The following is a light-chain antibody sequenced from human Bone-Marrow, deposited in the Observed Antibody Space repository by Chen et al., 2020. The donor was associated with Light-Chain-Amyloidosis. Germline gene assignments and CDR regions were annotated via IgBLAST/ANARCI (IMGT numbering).Light chain of an antibody. CDR3: QPGQRLPRT. V-gene: IGKV1-12*01. J-gene: IGKJ2*01. Sequence: DIQMTQSPSSVSASAGDRVTITCRASQDVSEYLAWYQQKPGKAPELLIYAASSLQSGVPSSFTVSGSGTDFTLTISGLQPEEFATYYCQPGQRLPRTFGQGTKLEIK. CDR1: QDVSEY. CDR2: AAS.